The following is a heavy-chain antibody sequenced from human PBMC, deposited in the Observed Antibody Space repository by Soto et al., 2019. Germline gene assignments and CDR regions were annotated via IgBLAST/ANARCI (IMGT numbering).Heavy chain of an antibody. CDR3: ARGVYYYDSSGYYGY. Sequence: GGSLRLSCAASGFTFSSYAMHWVRQAPGKGLEWVSSISSSSSYIYYADSVKGRFTISRDNAKNSLYLQMNSLRAEDTAVYYCARGVYYYDSSGYYGYWGQGTLVTVSS. CDR1: GFTFSSYA. CDR2: ISSSSSYI. V-gene: IGHV3-21*01. D-gene: IGHD3-22*01. J-gene: IGHJ4*02.